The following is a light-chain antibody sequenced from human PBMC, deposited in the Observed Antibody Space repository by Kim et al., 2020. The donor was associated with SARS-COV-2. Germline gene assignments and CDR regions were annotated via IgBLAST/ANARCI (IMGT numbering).Light chain of an antibody. J-gene: IGLJ3*02. CDR3: QTWGTGIQGV. V-gene: IGLV4-69*01. CDR2: LNSDGSH. Sequence: QLVLTQSPSASASLGASDKLTCTLSSGHSSYAIAWHQQQPEKGPRYLMKLNSDGSHSKGDGIPDRFSGSSSGAERYLTISSLQSEDEADYYCQTWGTGIQGVFGGGTQLTVL. CDR1: SGHSSYA.